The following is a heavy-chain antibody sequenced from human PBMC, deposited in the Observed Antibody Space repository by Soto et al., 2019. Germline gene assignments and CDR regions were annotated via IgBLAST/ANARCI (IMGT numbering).Heavy chain of an antibody. V-gene: IGHV3-11*01. CDR3: ARGRVYWPPDAFDS. Sequence: QVQLVESGGGLVKPGGSLRLSCAASGFTFSDYYMSWIRQAPGKGLEWVSYISSSGSTIYYADSVKGRFTISRDNAKNSLYLERNSLRADDTAVYYCARGRVYWPPDAFDSWGQGTMVTVSS. CDR2: ISSSGSTI. J-gene: IGHJ3*02. D-gene: IGHD2-15*01. CDR1: GFTFSDYY.